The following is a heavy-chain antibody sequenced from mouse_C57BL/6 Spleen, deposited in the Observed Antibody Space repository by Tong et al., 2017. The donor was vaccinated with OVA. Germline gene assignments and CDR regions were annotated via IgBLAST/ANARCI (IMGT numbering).Heavy chain of an antibody. V-gene: IGHV5-6*01. D-gene: IGHD2-10*01. Sequence: EVQLVESGGDLVKPGGSLKLSCAASGFTFSSYGMSWVRQTPDKRLEWVATISSGGSYTYYPDSVKGRFTISRDNAKNTLYVQMSSLKSEDTAMYYCARPTMVTSWFAYWGQGTLVTVSA. J-gene: IGHJ3*01. CDR2: ISSGGSYT. CDR3: ARPTMVTSWFAY. CDR1: GFTFSSYG.